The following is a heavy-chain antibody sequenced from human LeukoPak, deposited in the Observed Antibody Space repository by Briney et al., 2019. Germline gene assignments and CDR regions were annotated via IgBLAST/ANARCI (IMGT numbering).Heavy chain of an antibody. CDR3: ARADFWSGYPYYFDY. D-gene: IGHD3-3*01. J-gene: IGHJ4*02. CDR1: GYTFTGYY. Sequence: SCKASGYTFTGYYMHWVRQAPGKGLEWVAVISYDGSNKYYADSVKGRFTISRDNSKNTLYLQMNSLRAEDTAVYYCARADFWSGYPYYFDYWGQGTLVTVSS. CDR2: ISYDGSNK. V-gene: IGHV3-30-3*01.